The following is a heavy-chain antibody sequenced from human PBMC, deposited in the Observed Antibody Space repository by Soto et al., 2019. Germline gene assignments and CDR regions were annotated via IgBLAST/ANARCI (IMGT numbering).Heavy chain of an antibody. V-gene: IGHV1-69*13. CDR3: ARARVPSGVRGVILYYYYGMDV. D-gene: IGHD3-10*01. J-gene: IGHJ6*02. CDR2: IIPIFGTA. CDR1: GGTFSSYA. Sequence: SVKVSCKASGGTFSSYAISWVRQPPGQGLEWMGGIIPIFGTANYAQKFQGRATITADEPTSTAYMELSSLRSEDTAVYYCARARVPSGVRGVILYYYYGMDVWGQGTTVTVSS.